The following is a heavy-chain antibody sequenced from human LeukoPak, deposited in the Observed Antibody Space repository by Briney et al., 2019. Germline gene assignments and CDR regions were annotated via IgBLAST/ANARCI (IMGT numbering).Heavy chain of an antibody. D-gene: IGHD3-22*01. CDR3: ARESSAVAHTMMRDWHDP. V-gene: IGHV4-38-2*02. CDR2: INHSGRT. J-gene: IGHJ5*02. CDR1: GYSINFGHL. Sequence: SETLSLTCDVSGYSINFGHLWGWIRQPPGKGLEWIASINHSGRTYYTPSLKSRVTISVDTLKNQFSLKVTSVTAEDTAMYFCARESSAVAHTMMRDWHDPWGQGTLVTVSS.